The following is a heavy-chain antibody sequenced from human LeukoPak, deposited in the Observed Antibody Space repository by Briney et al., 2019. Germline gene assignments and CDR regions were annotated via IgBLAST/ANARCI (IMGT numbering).Heavy chain of an antibody. V-gene: IGHV1-8*03. D-gene: IGHD1-26*01. CDR1: GYTFTRYD. CDR2: VNPNSGNT. Sequence: ASVKVSRETSGYTFTRYDINWVRQATGQGLEWMGWVNPNSGNTGYAQKFQGRVTISRDTSISTAYMELSSLRSEDTAVYYCARVDGSADYWGQGTLVTVSS. CDR3: ARVDGSADY. J-gene: IGHJ4*02.